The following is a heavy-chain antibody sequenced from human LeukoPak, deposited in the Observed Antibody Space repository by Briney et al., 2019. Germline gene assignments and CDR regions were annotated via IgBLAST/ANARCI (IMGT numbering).Heavy chain of an antibody. J-gene: IGHJ6*02. Sequence: SETLSLTCTVSGGSISTSSYYWGWIRQSPGKGLEWIGSLYYSGATYHNPSLKSRVTISVDTSKNQFSLKLSSVTAADTAVYYCARVVDYYYYGMDVWGQGTTVTVSS. V-gene: IGHV4-39*07. CDR3: ARVVDYYYYGMDV. CDR2: LYYSGAT. CDR1: GGSISTSSYY.